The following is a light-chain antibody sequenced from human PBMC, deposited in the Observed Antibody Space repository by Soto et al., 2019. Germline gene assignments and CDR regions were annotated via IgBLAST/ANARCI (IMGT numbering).Light chain of an antibody. CDR1: ERIYSAY. Sequence: EVVLTQSPGTLSLSRGERATLSCRASERIYSAYLGWYQQKPGQAPRLVIYGTSSRATGIPDRFSGSGAGTDFTLTISRLEPEDFAVYYCQQCGNSPITFGQGTRLEI. J-gene: IGKJ5*01. CDR3: QQCGNSPIT. CDR2: GTS. V-gene: IGKV3-20*01.